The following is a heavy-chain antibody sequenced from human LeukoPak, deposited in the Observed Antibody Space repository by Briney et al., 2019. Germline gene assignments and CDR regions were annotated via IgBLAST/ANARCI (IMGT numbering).Heavy chain of an antibody. V-gene: IGHV4-59*01. D-gene: IGHD4-23*01. J-gene: IGHJ4*02. CDR1: GGSISSYY. Sequence: SETLSLTCTVSGGSISSYYWSWIRQPPGKGLEWIGYIYYSGSTNYNPSLKSRVTISVDTSKNQFSLKLSSVTAADTAVYYCAATTVVTPLGYFDYWGQGTLVTVSS. CDR2: IYYSGST. CDR3: AATTVVTPLGYFDY.